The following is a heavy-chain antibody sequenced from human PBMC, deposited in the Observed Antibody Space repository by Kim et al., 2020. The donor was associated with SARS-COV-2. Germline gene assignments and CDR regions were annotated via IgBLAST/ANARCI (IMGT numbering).Heavy chain of an antibody. D-gene: IGHD3-10*01. CDR3: ATNFYGSGSYSN. Sequence: YYAGSVKGRFTISRDNAKNSLYLQMNSLRAEDTAVYYCATNFYGSGSYSNWGQGTLVTVSS. J-gene: IGHJ4*02. V-gene: IGHV3-11*04.